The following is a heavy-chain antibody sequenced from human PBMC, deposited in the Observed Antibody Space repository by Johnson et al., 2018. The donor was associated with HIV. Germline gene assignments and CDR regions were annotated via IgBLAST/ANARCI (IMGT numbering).Heavy chain of an antibody. D-gene: IGHD4-23*01. CDR1: GFTFSSYA. Sequence: QVQLVESGGGLVQPGGSLRLSCAASGFTFSSYAMHWVRQAPGKGLEWVAVISYDGSNKYYADSVKGRFTISRDNSKNTLYLQMNSLRAEDTAVYYCARAKFTVVLHDAFDIWGQGTMVTVSS. CDR2: ISYDGSNK. V-gene: IGHV3-30*14. J-gene: IGHJ3*02. CDR3: ARAKFTVVLHDAFDI.